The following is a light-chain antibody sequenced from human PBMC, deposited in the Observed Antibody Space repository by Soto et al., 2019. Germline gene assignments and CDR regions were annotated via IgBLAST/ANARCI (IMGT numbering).Light chain of an antibody. CDR1: SSNIGSNY. J-gene: IGLJ2*01. CDR3: AAWDDSLSGVV. Sequence: QSVLTQPPSAFGTPGQRVTISCSGSSSNIGSNYVFWYQHLPGTASKLLIYRNNQRPSGVPDRFSGSKSGTSASLAISGLRSEDETDYYCAAWDDSLSGVVFGGGTQLTVL. CDR2: RNN. V-gene: IGLV1-47*01.